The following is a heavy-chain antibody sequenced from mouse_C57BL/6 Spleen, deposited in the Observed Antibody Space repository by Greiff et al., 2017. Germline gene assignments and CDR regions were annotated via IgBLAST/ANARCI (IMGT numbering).Heavy chain of an antibody. CDR3: ARWVCTTVVANAMDY. CDR2: INPNNGGT. D-gene: IGHD1-1*01. CDR1: GYTFTDYY. V-gene: IGHV1-26*01. Sequence: EVQLQQSGPELVKPGASVKISCKASGYTFTDYYMNWVKQSHGKSLEWIGDINPNNGGTSYNQKFKGKDTLTVDKSSSTAYMELRSLTSVDSAVYYCARWVCTTVVANAMDYWGQGTAVTVSS. J-gene: IGHJ4*01.